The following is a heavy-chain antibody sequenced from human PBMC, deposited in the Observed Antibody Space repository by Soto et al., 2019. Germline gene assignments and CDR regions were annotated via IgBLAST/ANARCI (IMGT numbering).Heavy chain of an antibody. J-gene: IGHJ6*02. CDR1: GYSFTSYW. CDR2: IYPGDSDA. D-gene: IGHD3-10*01. V-gene: IGHV5-51*01. Sequence: GESLKISCKASGYSFTSYWIAWVRQMPGKGLEWMGIIYPGDSDARYSPSFQGQVTMSADKSVSTAYLQWSSLKASDTAMYYCARPRSGSYRLDYYGMDVWGQGTTVTVSS. CDR3: ARPRSGSYRLDYYGMDV.